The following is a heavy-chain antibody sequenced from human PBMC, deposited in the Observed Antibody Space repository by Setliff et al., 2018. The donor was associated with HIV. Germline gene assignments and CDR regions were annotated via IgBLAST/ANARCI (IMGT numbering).Heavy chain of an antibody. Sequence: SETLSLTCSVSGDSFSTSSYFWNWLRQTPGKGLEWIGYIYTSRGTNYNHSLGTRVIISVDTSNQFSLKLSSVTAADAAVYYCARSPSYRSSWEYYFDYWGQGILVTVSS. D-gene: IGHD6-13*01. J-gene: IGHJ4*02. CDR1: GDSFSTSSYF. CDR3: ARSPSYRSSWEYYFDY. CDR2: IYTSRGT. V-gene: IGHV4-61*01.